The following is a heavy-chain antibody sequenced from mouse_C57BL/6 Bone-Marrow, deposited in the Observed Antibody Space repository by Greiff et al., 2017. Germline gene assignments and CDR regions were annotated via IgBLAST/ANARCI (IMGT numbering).Heavy chain of an antibody. CDR3: TPKLLRPFAY. V-gene: IGHV14-4*01. J-gene: IGHJ3*01. CDR1: GFNIKDDY. Sequence: VQLKESGAELVRPGASVKLSCTASGFNIKDDYMHWVKQRPEQGLEWIGRFDPENGDTEYASKFQGRATITADTSSNTAYLQLSSLTSEDTAVYYWTPKLLRPFAYWGQGTLGTVSA. D-gene: IGHD1-2*01. CDR2: FDPENGDT.